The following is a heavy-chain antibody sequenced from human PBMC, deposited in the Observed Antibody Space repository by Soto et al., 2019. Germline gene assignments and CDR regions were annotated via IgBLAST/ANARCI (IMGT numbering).Heavy chain of an antibody. Sequence: EVQLVESGGGLVQPGGSLRLSCAASGFTLGSYEMNWVRQAPGKGLEWVSDISSSGSTISYAVSVKGRFTITSDNAKNSLDLQMNSLRAKSTAVSYCARDHKGGDYYYGMDVWGRGSTVTFSS. CDR1: GFTLGSYE. V-gene: IGHV3-48*03. CDR3: ARDHKGGDYYYGMDV. D-gene: IGHD6-25*01. CDR2: ISSSGSTI. J-gene: IGHJ6*02.